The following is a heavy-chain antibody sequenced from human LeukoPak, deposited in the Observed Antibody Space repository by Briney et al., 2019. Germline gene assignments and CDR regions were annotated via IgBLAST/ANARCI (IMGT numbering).Heavy chain of an antibody. D-gene: IGHD2-15*01. V-gene: IGHV4-59*01. Sequence: SETLSLTCTASGGSISSYYWSWIRQPPGKGLEWIGYIYYSGSTNYNPSLKSRVTISVDTSKNQFSLKLSSVTAADTAVYYCARAVYGVALGAFDIWGQGTMVTVSS. CDR2: IYYSGST. CDR3: ARAVYGVALGAFDI. CDR1: GGSISSYY. J-gene: IGHJ3*02.